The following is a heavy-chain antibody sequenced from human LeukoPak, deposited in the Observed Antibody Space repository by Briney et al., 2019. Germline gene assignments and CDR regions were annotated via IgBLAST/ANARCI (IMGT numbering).Heavy chain of an antibody. CDR1: GFTFSSYS. Sequence: GGSLRLSCAASGFTFSSYSMNWVRQAPGKGLEWVSSISRSGSTIHYADSVKGRFTISRDNAKNSLYLQMDSLRAEDTAVYYCARKDTSGHFDYYYYMDVWGKGTTVTVSS. CDR3: ARKDTSGHFDYYYYMDV. D-gene: IGHD3-22*01. V-gene: IGHV3-48*01. CDR2: ISRSGSTI. J-gene: IGHJ6*03.